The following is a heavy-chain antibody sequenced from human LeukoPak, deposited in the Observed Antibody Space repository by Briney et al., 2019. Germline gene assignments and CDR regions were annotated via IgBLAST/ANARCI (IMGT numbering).Heavy chain of an antibody. CDR1: GGSISSYY. Sequence: SETLSPTCTVSGGSISSYYWTWIRQSPGKGLEWIGYIYYSGSTNYNPSLKSRVTVSVDTSKNQFSLKLTSVTAADTAVYYCARHYYDSSGYYAYWGQGTLVTVSS. V-gene: IGHV4-59*01. D-gene: IGHD3-22*01. J-gene: IGHJ4*02. CDR2: IYYSGST. CDR3: ARHYYDSSGYYAY.